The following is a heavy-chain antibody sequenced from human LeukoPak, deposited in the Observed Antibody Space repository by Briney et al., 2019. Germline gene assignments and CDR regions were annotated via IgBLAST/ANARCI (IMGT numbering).Heavy chain of an antibody. CDR3: ARSPDILTGHDPLDY. Sequence: GAPVKVSCKASGYTFTSYGISWVRQAPGQGLEWMGWISAYNGNTNYAQKLQGRVTMTTDTSTSTAYMELRSLRSDDTAVYYCARSPDILTGHDPLDYWGQGTLVTVSS. CDR1: GYTFTSYG. CDR2: ISAYNGNT. D-gene: IGHD3-9*01. V-gene: IGHV1-18*01. J-gene: IGHJ4*02.